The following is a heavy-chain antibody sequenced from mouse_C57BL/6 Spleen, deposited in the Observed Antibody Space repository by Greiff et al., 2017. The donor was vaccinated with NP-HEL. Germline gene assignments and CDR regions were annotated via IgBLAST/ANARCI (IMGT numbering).Heavy chain of an antibody. CDR2: IYPGDGDT. CDR3: ARNDYGYAMDY. D-gene: IGHD2-4*01. J-gene: IGHJ4*01. CDR1: GYAFSSSW. V-gene: IGHV1-82*01. Sequence: VQVVESGPELVKPGASVKISCKASGYAFSSSWMNWVKQRPGKGLEWIGRIYPGDGDTNYNGKFKGKATLTADKSSSTAYMQLSSLTSEDSAVYFCARNDYGYAMDYWGQGTSVTVSS.